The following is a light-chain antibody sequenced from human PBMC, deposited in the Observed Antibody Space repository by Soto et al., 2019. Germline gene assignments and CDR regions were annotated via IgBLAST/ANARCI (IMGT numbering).Light chain of an antibody. CDR1: QSISSY. CDR3: HQYMSYS. Sequence: DIQMTQSPSTLSASVGHRVTITCRASQSISSYLNWYQQKPGKAPKLLIYAASSLQSGVPSRFSGSGSGTDFTLTLSSIQPEDFATYYCHQYMSYSFGQGTKVDIK. J-gene: IGKJ1*01. CDR2: AAS. V-gene: IGKV1-39*01.